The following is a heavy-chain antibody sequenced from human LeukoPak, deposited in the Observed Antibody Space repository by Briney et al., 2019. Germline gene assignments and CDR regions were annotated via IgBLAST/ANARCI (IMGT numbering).Heavy chain of an antibody. J-gene: IGHJ4*02. CDR1: GYTFTTYA. D-gene: IGHD6-19*01. Sequence: ASVKVSCKASGYTFTTYAMRWVRQAPGQRLEWMGWINAGNGNTKYSQKFQDRVTITRDTSASTAYMELNSLRSEDTAVYYCARPGGSSGWYGSFDYWGQGTLVTVSS. CDR3: ARPGGSSGWYGSFDY. V-gene: IGHV1-3*01. CDR2: INAGNGNT.